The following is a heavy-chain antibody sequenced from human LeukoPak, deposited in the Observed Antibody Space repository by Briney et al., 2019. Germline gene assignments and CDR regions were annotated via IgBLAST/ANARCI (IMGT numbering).Heavy chain of an antibody. D-gene: IGHD6-13*01. V-gene: IGHV3-23*01. Sequence: GGSLRLSCAASGFTFSSYAMSWVRQAPGKGLEWVSTISGSGGSTYQADSVKGQFTISRDNSKNTLYLQMNSLRAEDTAVYYCARGEAAAGDASEFAYWGQGILVTVSS. J-gene: IGHJ4*02. CDR3: ARGEAAAGDASEFAY. CDR2: ISGSGGST. CDR1: GFTFSSYA.